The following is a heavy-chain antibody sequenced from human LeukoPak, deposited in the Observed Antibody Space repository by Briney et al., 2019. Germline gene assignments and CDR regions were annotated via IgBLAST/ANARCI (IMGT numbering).Heavy chain of an antibody. CDR1: GYTFTGYN. CDR3: ARAVRVTTDFDC. V-gene: IGHV1-2*02. J-gene: IGHJ4*02. CDR2: INPNGGGT. Sequence: GASVKVSCKASGYTFTGYNTHWMRQAPGQGLEWMGWINPNGGGTNYAQNFQGRVTMTRDTSITTVYMEVSGLTSDDTAVYYCARAVRVTTDFDCWGQGTLVTVSS. D-gene: IGHD2-21*02.